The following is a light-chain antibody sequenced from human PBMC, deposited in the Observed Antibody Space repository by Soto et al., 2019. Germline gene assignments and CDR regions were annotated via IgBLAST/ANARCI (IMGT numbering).Light chain of an antibody. CDR1: QGIRND. CDR3: LQHNTYIGTWT. V-gene: IGKV1-17*01. Sequence: DIQMTQSPSSLSASVGDRVTITCRASQGIRNDLVWYQQKPGKAPKRLIYDASSLQSGVPSRFSGSGSGTEFTLTISSLQPEAFATYFCLQHNTYIGTWTFGPGTKVDIK. J-gene: IGKJ1*01. CDR2: DAS.